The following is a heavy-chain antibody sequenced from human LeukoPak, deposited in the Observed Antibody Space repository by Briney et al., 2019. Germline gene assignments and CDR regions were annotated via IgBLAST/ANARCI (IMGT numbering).Heavy chain of an antibody. Sequence: GGSLRLSCAASGFTFSNNWMSWVRQAPGKGLQWEAFVRFDGGIKYYADSVKGRCTISRDNSKNALYLQMNSLRPNDTAVYYCAKDEAGGATPFDFWGQGTLVTVSS. D-gene: IGHD1-26*01. CDR2: VRFDGGIK. V-gene: IGHV3-30*02. CDR1: GFTFSNNW. CDR3: AKDEAGGATPFDF. J-gene: IGHJ4*02.